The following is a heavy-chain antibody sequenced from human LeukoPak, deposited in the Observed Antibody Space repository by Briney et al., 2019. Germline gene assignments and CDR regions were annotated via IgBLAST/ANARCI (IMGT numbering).Heavy chain of an antibody. CDR3: ARVNRGSSGYYYASDY. CDR2: ISRGSRTI. Sequence: GGSLRLSCAASGFTFSSYSMNWVRQAPGKVLEWLSNISRGSRTIYYADSVKGRFTISRDNAKNSLYLQMNSLRAEDTAVYYCARVNRGSSGYYYASDYWGQGTLVTVSS. D-gene: IGHD3-22*01. J-gene: IGHJ4*02. CDR1: GFTFSSYS. V-gene: IGHV3-48*04.